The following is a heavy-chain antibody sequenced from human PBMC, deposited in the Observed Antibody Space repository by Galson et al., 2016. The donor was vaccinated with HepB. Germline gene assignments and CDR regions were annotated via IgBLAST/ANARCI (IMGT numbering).Heavy chain of an antibody. Sequence: CAISGDSVTNDDTIWNWIRQSPSRGLEWLGRTYYRSQWFNEYAVSVKSRITINSDTSRNQFSLQLDSVTPDDTAAYFCTRGYMHTGMNVWGQGT. CDR1: GDSVTNDDTI. CDR3: TRGYMHTGMNV. J-gene: IGHJ6*02. CDR2: TYYRSQWFN. D-gene: IGHD5-18*01. V-gene: IGHV6-1*01.